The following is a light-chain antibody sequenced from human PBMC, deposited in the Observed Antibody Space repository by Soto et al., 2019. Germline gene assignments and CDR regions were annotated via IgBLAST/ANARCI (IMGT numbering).Light chain of an antibody. Sequence: DIVMPQSPLSLPVTPGEPASISCRSSQSLLHSDGYSYLDWYLQKPGQSPQLLIYLGSIRASGGPDRFSGSGSGTDFALKISRVEAEDVGVYYCMQATQIVPWTFGQGTRVEIK. CDR1: QSLLHSDGYSY. J-gene: IGKJ1*01. V-gene: IGKV2-28*01. CDR3: MQATQIVPWT. CDR2: LGS.